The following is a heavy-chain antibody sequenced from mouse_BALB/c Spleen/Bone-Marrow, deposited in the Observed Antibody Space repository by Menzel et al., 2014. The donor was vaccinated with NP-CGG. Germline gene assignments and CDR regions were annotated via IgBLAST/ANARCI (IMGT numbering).Heavy chain of an antibody. CDR3: ARCWDAY. V-gene: IGHV1-7*01. Sequence: VQLQQSRAELAKPGASVKMSRKASGYTFTNYWMHWVKQRPGQGLEWIGYIDPNTYYTRYNQKFKDKATLTADKSSSTAYLQLSSLTSEDSAVYYCARCWDAYWAKGTLVTDSA. CDR1: GYTFTNYW. D-gene: IGHD4-1*01. J-gene: IGHJ3*01. CDR2: IDPNTYYT.